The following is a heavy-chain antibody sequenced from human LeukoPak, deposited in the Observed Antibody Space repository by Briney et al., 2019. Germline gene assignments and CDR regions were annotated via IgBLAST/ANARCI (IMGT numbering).Heavy chain of an antibody. CDR3: ASSWSYYYYYYMDV. V-gene: IGHV4-59*01. D-gene: IGHD2-15*01. CDR2: IYYSGST. J-gene: IGHJ6*03. CDR1: GGSISSYY. Sequence: SETLSLTCTVSGGSISSYYWSWIRQPPGKGLEWIGYIYYSGSTNYNPSLKSRVTISVDTSKNQFSLKLSSVTAADTAVYYCASSWSYYYYYYMDVWGKGTTVTVSS.